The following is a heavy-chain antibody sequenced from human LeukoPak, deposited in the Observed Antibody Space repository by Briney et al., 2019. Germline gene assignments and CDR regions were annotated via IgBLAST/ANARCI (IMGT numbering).Heavy chain of an antibody. J-gene: IGHJ6*03. CDR2: INPGDGAT. CDR1: GYTFTTYY. D-gene: IGHD1-26*01. CDR3: AREQRGGLSGNLGGLFASYHTYYYMDV. V-gene: IGHV1-46*01. Sequence: ASVKVSCKASGYTFTTYYIHWVRQAPGQGLEWMGMINPGDGATTYAQKFQGRGTMTRDMSTTTVYMDVRTLRSEDTAVYFWAREQRGGLSGNLGGLFASYHTYYYMDVWGRGTTVTVSS.